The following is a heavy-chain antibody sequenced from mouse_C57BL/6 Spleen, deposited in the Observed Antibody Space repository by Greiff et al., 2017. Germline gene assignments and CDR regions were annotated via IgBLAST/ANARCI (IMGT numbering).Heavy chain of an antibody. CDR2: IYPGSGST. CDR1: GYTFTSYW. V-gene: IGHV1-55*01. D-gene: IGHD2-5*01. Sequence: QVQLQQPGAELVKPGASVKMSCKASGYTFTSYWITWVKQRPGQGLEWIGDIYPGSGSTNYNVKFKSKATLTVDTSSSTAYMQLSSLTSEDSAVYYCASEDYSNWYFDVWGTGTTVTVSS. CDR3: ASEDYSNWYFDV. J-gene: IGHJ1*03.